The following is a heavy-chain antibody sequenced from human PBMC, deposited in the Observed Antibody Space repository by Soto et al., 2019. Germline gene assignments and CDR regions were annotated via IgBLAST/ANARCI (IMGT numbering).Heavy chain of an antibody. V-gene: IGHV1-69*01. J-gene: IGHJ6*02. CDR1: GGTFSSYA. Sequence: QVQLVQSGAEVKKPGSSVKVSCKASGGTFSSYAISWVRQAPGQGLEWMGGIIPIFGTANYAQKFQGRVTITADESTSTADMELSSLRSEDTAVYYCARERSWYSYYYYGMDVWGQGTTVTVSS. CDR3: ARERSWYSYYYYGMDV. CDR2: IIPIFGTA. D-gene: IGHD6-13*01.